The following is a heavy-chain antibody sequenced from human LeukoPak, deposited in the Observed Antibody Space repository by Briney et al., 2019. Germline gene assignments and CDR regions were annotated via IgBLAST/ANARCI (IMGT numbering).Heavy chain of an antibody. J-gene: IGHJ4*02. V-gene: IGHV1-2*02. CDR1: GYTFTSYG. D-gene: IGHD3-22*01. CDR3: ARDKGTDDSSGYYSYYFDY. CDR2: INPSSGGT. Sequence: ASVKVSCKASGYTFTSYGISWVRQAPGQGLEWMGWINPSSGGTNYAQKFQGRVTVTRDTSISTAYMELSRLRSDDAAVYYCARDKGTDDSSGYYSYYFDYWGQGTLVTVSS.